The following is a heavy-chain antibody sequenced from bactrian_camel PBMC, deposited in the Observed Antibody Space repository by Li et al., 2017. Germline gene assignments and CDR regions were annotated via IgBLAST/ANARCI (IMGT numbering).Heavy chain of an antibody. CDR3: AKVSSTWEYNN. Sequence: VQLVESGGGLVQPGGSLRLSCAGSGFTLRNYNMMWVRQAPGKGLEWVSSIYSDRTNTYYADSVKGRFTISRDNAKNTLYLQLSSLKTEDTAMYYCAKVSSTWEYNNWGQGTQVTVS. V-gene: IGHV3-2*01. J-gene: IGHJ4*01. CDR1: GFTLRNYN. D-gene: IGHD1*01. CDR2: IYSDRTNT.